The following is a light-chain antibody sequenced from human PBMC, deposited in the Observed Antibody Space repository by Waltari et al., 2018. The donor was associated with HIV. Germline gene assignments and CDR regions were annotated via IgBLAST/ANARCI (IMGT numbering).Light chain of an antibody. J-gene: IGKJ4*01. Sequence: EIVMTQSPATLSVSLGKRATLSCRASQSIGNNLAWYQQKFGQAPSLVMYGTSTSATGVPARFTGSGSGTNFTLTINSLQSDDSGIYFCQQHTSSVTFGGGTKV. CDR2: GTS. CDR1: QSIGNN. CDR3: QQHTSSVT. V-gene: IGKV3D-15*01.